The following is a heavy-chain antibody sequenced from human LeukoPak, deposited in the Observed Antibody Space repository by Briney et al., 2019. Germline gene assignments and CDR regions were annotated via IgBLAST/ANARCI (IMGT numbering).Heavy chain of an antibody. J-gene: IGHJ3*02. D-gene: IGHD1-26*01. Sequence: SVKVSCKASRATFSSYAISWVRQAPGQRLEWMGGIIPIFGTASYAQKFQGRVTITADESTSTAYMELSSLRSEDTAVYYCARRMAEIVGGRSGDDAFDIWGQGTMVTVSS. V-gene: IGHV1-69*13. CDR3: ARRMAEIVGGRSGDDAFDI. CDR2: IIPIFGTA. CDR1: RATFSSYA.